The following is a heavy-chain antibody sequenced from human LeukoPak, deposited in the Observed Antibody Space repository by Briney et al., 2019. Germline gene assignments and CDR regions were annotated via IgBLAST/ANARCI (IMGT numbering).Heavy chain of an antibody. Sequence: GGSLRLSCAASGFTFSGHWMSWVRQAPGKGLEWVANINQGGSDKYYVDSVKGRFTISRDNANNLLYLQMNSLRGEDTAVYYCTRDRSRAEDDWGQGTLVTVFS. CDR1: GFTFSGHW. CDR2: INQGGSDK. CDR3: TRDRSRAEDD. D-gene: IGHD1-14*01. J-gene: IGHJ4*02. V-gene: IGHV3-7*01.